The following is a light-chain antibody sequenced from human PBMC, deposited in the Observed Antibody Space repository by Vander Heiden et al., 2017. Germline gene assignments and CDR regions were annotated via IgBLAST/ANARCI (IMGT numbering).Light chain of an antibody. V-gene: IGKV3-15*01. CDR1: QSVSSN. J-gene: IGKJ1*01. CDR3: QQYNNWPET. CDR2: GAS. Sequence: EIVMTQSPATLSVSPGERATLSCRASQSVSSNLAWYKQKPGQAPRLLIYGASTRATGIPARFSGSGSGTEFTLTISSLQSEDFAVYYCQQYNNWPETFGQGTKVEIK.